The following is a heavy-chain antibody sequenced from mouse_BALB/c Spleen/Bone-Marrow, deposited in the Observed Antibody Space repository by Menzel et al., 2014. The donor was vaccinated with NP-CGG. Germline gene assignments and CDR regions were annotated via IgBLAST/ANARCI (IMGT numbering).Heavy chain of an antibody. J-gene: IGHJ2*01. CDR1: RYTFTCYV. D-gene: IGHD1-1*01. CDR3: AREVVATDYFDY. V-gene: IGHV1-14*01. Sequence: EVQGVESGPELVKPGASVKMSCKASRYTFTCYVLHWVRQKPGQGLEWIGFMNPFNDGTKYNEKFKGKATLTSDKSSSTAYMELSSLTSEDSAVYYCAREVVATDYFDYWGQGTTLTVSS. CDR2: MNPFNDGT.